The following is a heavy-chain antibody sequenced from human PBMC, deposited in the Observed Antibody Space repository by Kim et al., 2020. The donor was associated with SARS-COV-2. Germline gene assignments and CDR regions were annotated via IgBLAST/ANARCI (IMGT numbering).Heavy chain of an antibody. Sequence: ASVKVSCKASGYTFTSYDINWVRQATGQGLEWMGWMNPNSGNTGYAQKFQGRVTMTRKTSISTAYMELSSLRSEDTAVYYCARGLLVRGVFYYYYMDVWGKGTTVTVSS. J-gene: IGHJ6*03. CDR1: GYTFTSYD. V-gene: IGHV1-8*01. CDR3: ARGLLVRGVFYYYYMDV. CDR2: MNPNSGNT. D-gene: IGHD3-10*01.